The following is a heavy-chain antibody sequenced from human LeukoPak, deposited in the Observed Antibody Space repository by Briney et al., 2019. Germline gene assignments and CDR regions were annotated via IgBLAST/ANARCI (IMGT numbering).Heavy chain of an antibody. Sequence: GASVKVSCKASGYTFTSYDINWVRQATGQGLEWMGWMNPNSGNTGYAQKLQGRVTMTRNTSISTAYMELSSLRSEDTAVYYCARDPSFYYYDSRHPPFDIWGQGTMVTVSS. V-gene: IGHV1-8*01. J-gene: IGHJ3*02. CDR3: ARDPSFYYYDSRHPPFDI. CDR2: MNPNSGNT. CDR1: GYTFTSYD. D-gene: IGHD3-22*01.